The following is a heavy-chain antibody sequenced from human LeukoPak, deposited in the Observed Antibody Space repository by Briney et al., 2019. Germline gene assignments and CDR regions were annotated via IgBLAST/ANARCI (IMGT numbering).Heavy chain of an antibody. CDR1: GYTFTDSY. Sequence: ASVKVSCKASGYTFTDSYVHWVRQAPGQVLEWMGLIDPDGGNTNYAQNFQGRVTLTRDTSTSTLYMELSSLRSDDTAVYYCARDRDTAGDYWGQGTLVTVSS. V-gene: IGHV1-46*01. CDR2: IDPDGGNT. CDR3: ARDRDTAGDY. D-gene: IGHD5-18*01. J-gene: IGHJ4*02.